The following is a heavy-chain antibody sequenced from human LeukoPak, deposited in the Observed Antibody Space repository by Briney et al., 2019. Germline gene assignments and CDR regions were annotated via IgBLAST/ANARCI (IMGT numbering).Heavy chain of an antibody. D-gene: IGHD5-24*01. Sequence: GGSLRLSCAASGFRYSDYSMNWVRQAPGKGLEWISYIGISSGNTNYADSVKGRFTISGDKAKNSLYLQMNSLRVKDTAVYYCARDYKYAFDNWGQGTLVTVSS. CDR1: GFRYSDYS. J-gene: IGHJ4*02. V-gene: IGHV3-48*01. CDR3: ARDYKYAFDN. CDR2: IGISSGNT.